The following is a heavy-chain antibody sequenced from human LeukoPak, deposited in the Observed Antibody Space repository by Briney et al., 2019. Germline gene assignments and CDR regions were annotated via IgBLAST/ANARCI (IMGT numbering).Heavy chain of an antibody. Sequence: PGGSLRLSCAASGFTFSNYWMSWDRQAPGKGLEWVANIKDDGSEKYYVDSVKGRFTISRDNAKNSLYLQMNSLRDEDTAMYYCARTIRGYWGQGTLVTVSS. CDR2: IKDDGSEK. CDR3: ARTIRGY. CDR1: GFTFSNYW. D-gene: IGHD3-10*01. V-gene: IGHV3-7*01. J-gene: IGHJ4*02.